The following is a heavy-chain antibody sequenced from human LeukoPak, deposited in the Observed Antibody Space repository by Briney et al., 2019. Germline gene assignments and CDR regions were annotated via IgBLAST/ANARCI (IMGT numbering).Heavy chain of an antibody. CDR1: GFTFSNFA. Sequence: GGSLRLCCAASGFTFSNFAIRWVRQVPGKGLECVSSIDGSGDKTHYPDSVRGRFTVSRDNSKNTLYLQMNSLRVEDTATYFCAKVQFNWGPIDYWGQGTPVIVSS. D-gene: IGHD7-27*01. V-gene: IGHV3-23*01. CDR3: AKVQFNWGPIDY. CDR2: IDGSGDKT. J-gene: IGHJ4*02.